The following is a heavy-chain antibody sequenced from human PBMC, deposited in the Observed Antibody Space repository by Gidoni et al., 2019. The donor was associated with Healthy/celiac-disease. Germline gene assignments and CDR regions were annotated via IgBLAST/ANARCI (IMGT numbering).Heavy chain of an antibody. J-gene: IGHJ6*02. D-gene: IGHD1-7*01. CDR3: AREELSNYYYGMDV. CDR2: IWYDGSNK. CDR1: GFTFSSYG. V-gene: IGHV3-33*01. Sequence: QVQLVESGGGVVQPGRSLRLSCAASGFTFSSYGMHWVRQAPGKGLEWVAVIWYDGSNKYYADSVKGRFTISRDNSKNTLYLQMNSLRAEDTAVYYCAREELSNYYYGMDVWGQGTTVTVSS.